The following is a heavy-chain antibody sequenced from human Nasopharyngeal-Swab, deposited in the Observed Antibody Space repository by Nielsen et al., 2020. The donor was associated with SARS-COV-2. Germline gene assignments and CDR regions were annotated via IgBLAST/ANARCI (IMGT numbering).Heavy chain of an antibody. V-gene: IGHV1-3*01. CDR2: INAGNGNT. Sequence: ASVKVSCKASGYTFTSYAMHWVRQAPGQRLEWMGWINAGNGNTKYSRKFQGRVTITRDTSASTAYMELSSLRSEDTAVYYCARDRRSGYHYEGKDTYYYYMDVWGKGTTVTVSS. CDR1: GYTFTSYA. D-gene: IGHD3-22*01. CDR3: ARDRRSGYHYEGKDTYYYYMDV. J-gene: IGHJ6*03.